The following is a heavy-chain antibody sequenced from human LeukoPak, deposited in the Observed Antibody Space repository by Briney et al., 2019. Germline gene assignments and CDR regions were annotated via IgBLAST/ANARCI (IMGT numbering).Heavy chain of an antibody. J-gene: IGHJ6*02. CDR2: IYYSGST. CDR3: ARVGGSNYYYYGMGV. V-gene: IGHV4-61*05. CDR1: GGSISSSSYY. D-gene: IGHD3-10*01. Sequence: SEALSLTCTVSGGSISSSSYYWGWIRQPPGKGLEWIGYIYYSGSTNYNPSLKSRVTISVDTSKNQFSLKLSSVTAADTAVYYCARVGGSNYYYYGMGVWGQGTTVTVSS.